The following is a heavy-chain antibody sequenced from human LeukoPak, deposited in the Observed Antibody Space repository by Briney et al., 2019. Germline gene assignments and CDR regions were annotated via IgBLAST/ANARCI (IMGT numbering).Heavy chain of an antibody. CDR2: INHSGST. J-gene: IGHJ4*02. D-gene: IGHD3-10*01. Sequence: PSETLSLTCAVYGGSSSGYYWSWIRQPPGKGLEWIGEINHSGSTNYNPSLKSRVTISVDTSKNQFSLKLSSVTAADTAVYYCARGTKLLWFRELSYFDYWGQGTLVTVSS. CDR1: GGSSSGYY. V-gene: IGHV4-34*01. CDR3: ARGTKLLWFRELSYFDY.